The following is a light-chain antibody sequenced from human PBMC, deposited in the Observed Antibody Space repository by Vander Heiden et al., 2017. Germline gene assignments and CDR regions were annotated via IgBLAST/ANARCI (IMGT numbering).Light chain of an antibody. CDR2: DAS. Sequence: DIQMTQSPSTLSASVGDRVTITCRANQSLSSWLAWYQQKPGKAPKLLIYDASSLESGVPSRFSGSGCGTEFTLTISSLQPDDFATYYCQQYNSYWSFGQGTKVEV. CDR1: QSLSSW. V-gene: IGKV1-5*01. CDR3: QQYNSYWS. J-gene: IGKJ1*01.